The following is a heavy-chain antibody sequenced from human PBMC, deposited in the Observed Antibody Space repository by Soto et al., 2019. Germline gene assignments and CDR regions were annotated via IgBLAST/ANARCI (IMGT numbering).Heavy chain of an antibody. D-gene: IGHD3-10*01. V-gene: IGHV1-69*12. Sequence: QVQLVQSGAEVKKPGSSVKVSCKASGGTFSNFALISWVRQAPGQGLEWMGGIIPIDATVNYAQKFQGRMTRPADESTVKAYMDLGSLSSEDTAVYYCARDLLGFGYTYGDVWGQGTTVTVSS. CDR3: ARDLLGFGYTYGDV. J-gene: IGHJ6*01. CDR2: IIPIDATV. CDR1: GGTFSNFA.